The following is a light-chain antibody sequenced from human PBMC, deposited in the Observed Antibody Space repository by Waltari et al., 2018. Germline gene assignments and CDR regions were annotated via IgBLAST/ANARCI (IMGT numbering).Light chain of an antibody. V-gene: IGKV3-11*01. CDR2: DAS. CDR3: QQRSSWTPHT. Sequence: EIVLTQSPATLSLSPGETATLSCRASQSVGTYLAWYQQKPGQAPRLLIYDASNRATGIPDRFRGSGSVTHFTLTISSLEPEDFALYYCQQRSSWTPHTFGQGARLEIK. CDR1: QSVGTY. J-gene: IGKJ2*01.